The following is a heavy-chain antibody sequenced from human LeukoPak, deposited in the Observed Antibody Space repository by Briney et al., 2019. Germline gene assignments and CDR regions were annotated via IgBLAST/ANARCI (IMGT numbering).Heavy chain of an antibody. CDR2: IYTSGST. V-gene: IGHV4-4*07. Sequence: SETLSLTCTVSGGSISSYYWSWIRQPAGKGLEWIGRIYTSGSTNYNPSLKSRVTMSVDTSNNQFSLKLGSVTAADTAMYYCAISRYEQFDYWGQGTLVTVSS. CDR1: GGSISSYY. D-gene: IGHD3-3*01. CDR3: AISRYEQFDY. J-gene: IGHJ4*02.